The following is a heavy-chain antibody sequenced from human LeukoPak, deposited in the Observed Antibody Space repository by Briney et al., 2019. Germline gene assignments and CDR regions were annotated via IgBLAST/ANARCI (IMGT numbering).Heavy chain of an antibody. D-gene: IGHD6-19*01. V-gene: IGHV3-74*01. J-gene: IGHJ3*02. CDR1: GFTFSIYW. CDR3: ARRGIAVAGLQVNAFDI. Sequence: GGSLRLSCAASGFTFSIYWMHWVRQAPGKGLVWVSGINSDGSSTSYADSVKGRFTISRDNAKNTLYLQMNSLRAEDTAVYYCARRGIAVAGLQVNAFDIWGQGTMVTVSS. CDR2: INSDGSST.